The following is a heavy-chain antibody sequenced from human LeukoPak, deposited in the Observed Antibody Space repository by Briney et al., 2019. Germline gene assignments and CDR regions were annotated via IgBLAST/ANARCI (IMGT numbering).Heavy chain of an antibody. J-gene: IGHJ4*02. V-gene: IGHV4-30-2*01. Sequence: SSQTLSLTCAVSGGSISSGGYSWSWIRQPPGKGLEWIGYIYHSGSTYYNPSLKSRVTISVDWSKNQFSLKLSSVTAADTAVYYCAREPQDGKTGEYYFDYWGQETLVTVSS. D-gene: IGHD2-8*02. CDR1: GGSISSGGYS. CDR3: AREPQDGKTGEYYFDY. CDR2: IYHSGST.